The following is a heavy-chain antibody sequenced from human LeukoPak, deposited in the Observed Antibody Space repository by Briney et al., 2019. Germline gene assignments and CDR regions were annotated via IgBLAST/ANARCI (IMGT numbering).Heavy chain of an antibody. Sequence: GSSVTVSCKASGGTFSSYAISWVRQAPGQGLEWMGRIIPILGIANYAQKFQGRVTITADKSTSTAYMELSSLRSEDTAVYYCARAVYYDSSGYYLDYWGQGTLVTVSS. J-gene: IGHJ4*02. CDR3: ARAVYYDSSGYYLDY. V-gene: IGHV1-69*04. D-gene: IGHD3-22*01. CDR1: GGTFSSYA. CDR2: IIPILGIA.